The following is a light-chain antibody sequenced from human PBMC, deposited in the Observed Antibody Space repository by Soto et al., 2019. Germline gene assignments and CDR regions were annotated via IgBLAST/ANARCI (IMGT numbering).Light chain of an antibody. V-gene: IGKV1-39*01. CDR2: AAS. CDR3: QQTYSTLSIT. Sequence: DIQMTQSPSSLSASVGDRVTITCRASESIARHLNWYQQKPGRAPNLLIYAASSLQNGVPSRFRGGGSGTDFTLTISNLQPEDFATYYCQQTYSTLSITFGQGTRLKIK. CDR1: ESIARH. J-gene: IGKJ5*01.